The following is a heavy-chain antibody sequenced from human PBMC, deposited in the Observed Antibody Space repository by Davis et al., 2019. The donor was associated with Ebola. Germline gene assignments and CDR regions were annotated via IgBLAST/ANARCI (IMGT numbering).Heavy chain of an antibody. Sequence: GGSLRLSCAASGFTFSSYAMRWVRQAPGKGLEWVAVISYDGSNKYYADSVKGRFTISRDNSKNTLYLQMNSLRSEDTAVYYCARAHYSSSWGARYWGQGTLVTVSS. CDR3: ARAHYSSSWGARY. D-gene: IGHD6-13*01. J-gene: IGHJ4*02. CDR1: GFTFSSYA. V-gene: IGHV3-30*04. CDR2: ISYDGSNK.